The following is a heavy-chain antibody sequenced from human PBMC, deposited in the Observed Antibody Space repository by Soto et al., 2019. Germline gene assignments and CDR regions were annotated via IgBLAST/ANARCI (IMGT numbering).Heavy chain of an antibody. CDR2: INHSGST. D-gene: IGHD2-2*02. J-gene: IGHJ6*02. V-gene: IGHV4-34*01. CDR3: ARGGGFCSSTSCYTGYYGMDV. Sequence: PSETLSLTCAVYGGSFSAYYWSWIRQPPGKGLEWIGEINHSGSTNYNPSPKSRVTISVDTSKNQFSLKLSSVTAADTAVYYCARGGGFCSSTSCYTGYYGMDVWGQGTTVTVSS. CDR1: GGSFSAYY.